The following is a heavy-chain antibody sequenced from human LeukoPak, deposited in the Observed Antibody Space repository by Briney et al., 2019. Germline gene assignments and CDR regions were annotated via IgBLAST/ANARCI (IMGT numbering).Heavy chain of an antibody. Sequence: ASVKVSCKTSGYTFTSYSISWVRQAPGQGLEWMGWINPNSGGTNYAQKFQGRVTMTRDTSISTAYMELSRLRSDDTAVYYCARGGGDYVFYYYYMDVWGKGTTVTVSS. V-gene: IGHV1-2*02. CDR3: ARGGGDYVFYYYYMDV. CDR1: GYTFTSYS. D-gene: IGHD4-17*01. J-gene: IGHJ6*03. CDR2: INPNSGGT.